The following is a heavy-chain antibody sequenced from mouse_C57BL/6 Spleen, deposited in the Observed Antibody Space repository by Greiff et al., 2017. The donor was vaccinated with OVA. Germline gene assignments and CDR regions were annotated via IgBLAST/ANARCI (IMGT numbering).Heavy chain of an antibody. CDR3: ARPGVYDGYLFAY. V-gene: IGHV1-69*01. D-gene: IGHD2-3*01. Sequence: VQLQQSGAELVMPGASVKLSCKASGYTFTSYWMHWVKQRPGQGLEWIGEIDPSDSYTNYNQKFKGKSTLTVDKSSSTAYMQLSSLTSEDSAVYYCARPGVYDGYLFAYWGQGTLVTVSA. CDR1: GYTFTSYW. CDR2: IDPSDSYT. J-gene: IGHJ3*01.